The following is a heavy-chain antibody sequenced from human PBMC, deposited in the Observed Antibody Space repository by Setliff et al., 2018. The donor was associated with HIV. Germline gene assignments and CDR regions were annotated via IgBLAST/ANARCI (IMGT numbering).Heavy chain of an antibody. J-gene: IGHJ4*02. V-gene: IGHV4-59*11. CDR1: GASLKSQY. D-gene: IGHD5-18*01. CDR3: ARVPKQLLKGAAAYFDY. CDR2: IYYSGDT. Sequence: SETLSLTCNVSGASLKSQYWSWIRQPPGKGLEWIGNIYYSGDTNYNPSLKSRVTISVDMSKNQFSLRVKSVTTADTAVYYCARVPKQLLKGAAAYFDYWGRGILVTVSS.